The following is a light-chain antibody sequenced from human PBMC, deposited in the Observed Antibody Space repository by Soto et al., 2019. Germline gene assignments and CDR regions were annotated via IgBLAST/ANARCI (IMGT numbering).Light chain of an antibody. CDR2: GAS. Sequence: EIVMTQSPATLSVSPGERATLSCRASQSVSSNLAWYQQKPGQAPRLLIYGASTRATGIPARFSGSGSGTEFTLTISSLQSDDFAFYSCQQYYNWPLTFGGGTKVEIK. CDR1: QSVSSN. J-gene: IGKJ4*01. V-gene: IGKV3-15*01. CDR3: QQYYNWPLT.